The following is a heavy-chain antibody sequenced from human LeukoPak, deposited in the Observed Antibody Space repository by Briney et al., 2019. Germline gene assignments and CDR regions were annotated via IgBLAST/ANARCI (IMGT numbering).Heavy chain of an antibody. V-gene: IGHV3-30*04. CDR3: VRDLSGHYSFDH. D-gene: IGHD4-17*01. J-gene: IGHJ4*02. CDR1: GFTFSHYA. CDR2: VSAEGDRR. Sequence: GGSLRLSCADSGFTFSHYAMHWVRRAPGKGLEWITFVSAEGDRRYYADSVKGRFTISRDDSKNTLYLQMNSLRPEDSALYYCVRDLSGHYSFDHWGQGALVTVSS.